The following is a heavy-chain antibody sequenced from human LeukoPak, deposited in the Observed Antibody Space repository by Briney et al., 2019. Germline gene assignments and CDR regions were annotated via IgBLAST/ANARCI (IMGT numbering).Heavy chain of an antibody. V-gene: IGHV1-8*01. CDR3: ARGDQLLLYYYYMDV. D-gene: IGHD2-2*01. CDR1: GYTFTSYD. J-gene: IGHJ6*03. Sequence: RASVKVFCKASGYTFTSYDINGVRQATGQGLEGMGWMNPNSGNTGYAQKFQGRVTMTRNTSISTAYMELSSLRSEDTAVYYCARGDQLLLYYYYMDVWGKGTTVTVSS. CDR2: MNPNSGNT.